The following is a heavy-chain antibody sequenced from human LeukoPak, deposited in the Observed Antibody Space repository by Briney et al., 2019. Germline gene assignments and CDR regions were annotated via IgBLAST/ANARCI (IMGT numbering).Heavy chain of an antibody. Sequence: HPGGSLRLSCTASGFTFGDYAMTWVRQAPGKGLEWVGFIRSKVYGGTPEYAASVKGRFTISRDDSKGIAYLQMNSLKTEDTAVYYCAKDMDHDYDDYGFDYWGQGTPVTVSS. D-gene: IGHD4-17*01. J-gene: IGHJ4*02. V-gene: IGHV3-49*04. CDR1: GFTFGDYA. CDR3: AKDMDHDYDDYGFDY. CDR2: IRSKVYGGTP.